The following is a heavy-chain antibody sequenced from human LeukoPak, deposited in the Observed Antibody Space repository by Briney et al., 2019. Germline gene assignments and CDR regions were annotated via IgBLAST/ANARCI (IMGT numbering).Heavy chain of an antibody. CDR1: GFTFSSSE. Sequence: GGSLRLSCVASGFTFSSSEMNWVRQAPGKGLEWISYITSSSRTIWYADSVKGRFPISRDNAKNSLYLQMNGLRDDDTAVYYCARIPHPSPVGSWGQGTLVTVSS. J-gene: IGHJ5*02. V-gene: IGHV3-48*03. CDR2: ITSSSRTI. D-gene: IGHD4-23*01. CDR3: ARIPHPSPVGS.